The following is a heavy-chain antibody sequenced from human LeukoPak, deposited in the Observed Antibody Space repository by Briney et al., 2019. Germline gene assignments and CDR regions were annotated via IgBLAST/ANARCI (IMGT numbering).Heavy chain of an antibody. D-gene: IGHD1-7*01. V-gene: IGHV4-39*07. CDR3: ARDLGRETKSMDV. CDR1: GGSISSSSYY. J-gene: IGHJ6*02. CDR2: IYYSGST. Sequence: SETLSLTCTVSGGSISSSSYYWGWIRQPPGKGLEWIGSIYYSGSTYYNPSLKSRVTISVDTSKNQFSLKLSSVTAADTAVYYCARDLGRETKSMDVWGQGTTVTVSS.